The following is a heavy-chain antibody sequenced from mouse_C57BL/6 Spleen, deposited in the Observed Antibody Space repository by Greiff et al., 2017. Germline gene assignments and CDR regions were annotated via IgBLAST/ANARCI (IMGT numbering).Heavy chain of an antibody. J-gene: IGHJ4*01. CDR3: AREEDYYGSSYEDAMDY. CDR1: GYTFTDYY. V-gene: IGHV1-26*01. D-gene: IGHD1-1*01. Sequence: EVQLQQSGPELVKPGASVKISCKASGYTFTDYYMNWVKQSHGKSLEWIGDINPNNGGTSYNQKFKGKATLTVDKSSSTAYMELRSLTSEDSAVYYCAREEDYYGSSYEDAMDYWGQGTSVTVSS. CDR2: INPNNGGT.